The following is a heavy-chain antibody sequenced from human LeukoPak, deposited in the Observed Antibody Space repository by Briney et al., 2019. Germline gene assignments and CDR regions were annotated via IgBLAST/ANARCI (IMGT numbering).Heavy chain of an antibody. CDR2: INAGNGNT. CDR1: GYTFTSYA. Sequence: ASVKVSRKASGYTFTSYAMHWVRQAPGQRLEWMGRINAGNGNTKYSQKFQGRVTITRDTSASTAYMELSSLRSEDTAVYYCARDYYYGSGGYGMDVWGKGTTVTVSS. D-gene: IGHD3-10*01. V-gene: IGHV1-3*01. J-gene: IGHJ6*04. CDR3: ARDYYYGSGGYGMDV.